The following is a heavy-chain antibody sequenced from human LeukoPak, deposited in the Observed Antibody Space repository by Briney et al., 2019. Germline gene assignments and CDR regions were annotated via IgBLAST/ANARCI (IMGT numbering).Heavy chain of an antibody. CDR1: GGSMSSSNYY. V-gene: IGHV4-39*07. J-gene: IGHJ6*02. CDR2: IYTSGST. Sequence: PSETLSLTCTVSGGSMSSSNYYWGWIRQPPGKGLEWIGRIYTSGSTNYNPSLKSRVTMSVDTSKNQFSLKLSSVTAADTAVYYCARDGRRRPAGSLGMDVWGQGTTVTVSS. CDR3: ARDGRRRPAGSLGMDV. D-gene: IGHD2-15*01.